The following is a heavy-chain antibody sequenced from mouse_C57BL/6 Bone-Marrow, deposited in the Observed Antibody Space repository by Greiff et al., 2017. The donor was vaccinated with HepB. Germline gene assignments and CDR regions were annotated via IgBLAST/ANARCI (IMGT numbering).Heavy chain of an antibody. D-gene: IGHD2-1*01. CDR2: INPNYGTT. CDR1: GYSFTDYN. V-gene: IGHV1-39*01. J-gene: IGHJ4*01. Sequence: VQLKESGPELVKPGASVKISCKASGYSFTDYNMNWVKQSNGKSLEWIGVINPNYGTTSYNQKFKGKATLTVDQSSSTAYMQLNSLTSEDSAVYYCARTGGYGNLYYAMDYWGQGTSVTVSS. CDR3: ARTGGYGNLYYAMDY.